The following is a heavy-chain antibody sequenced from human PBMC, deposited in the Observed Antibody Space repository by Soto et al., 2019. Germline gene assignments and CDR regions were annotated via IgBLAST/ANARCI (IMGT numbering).Heavy chain of an antibody. J-gene: IGHJ4*02. CDR2: ISYDGSNK. V-gene: IGHV3-30*18. Sequence: GGSLRLSCAASGFTFSSYGMHWVRQAPGKGLEWVAVISYDGSNKYYADSVKGRFTISRDNSKNTLYLQMNSLRAEDTAVYYCAKDFPKLILDYWGQGTLVTVSS. D-gene: IGHD1-26*01. CDR3: AKDFPKLILDY. CDR1: GFTFSSYG.